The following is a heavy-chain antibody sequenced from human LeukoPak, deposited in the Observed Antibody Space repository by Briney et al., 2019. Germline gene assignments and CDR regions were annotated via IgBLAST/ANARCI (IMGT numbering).Heavy chain of an antibody. CDR2: INPNIGGT. CDR3: AREGPLRLPYFDP. D-gene: IGHD5/OR15-5a*01. J-gene: IGHJ5*02. Sequence: ASVKVSCKASGYTFTGYYIHWVRQAPGQGLEWMGWINPNIGGTNYAQKFRGRVNMTRDTSISTAYMELSSLRSDDTAVYYCAREGPLRLPYFDPWGQGTLVTVSS. CDR1: GYTFTGYY. V-gene: IGHV1-2*02.